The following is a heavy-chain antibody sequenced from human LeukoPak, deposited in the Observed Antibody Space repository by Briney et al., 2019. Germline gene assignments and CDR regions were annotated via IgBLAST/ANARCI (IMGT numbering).Heavy chain of an antibody. V-gene: IGHV3-23*01. CDR1: GFTFRIYA. D-gene: IGHD3-3*01. CDR2: ISGSDGST. Sequence: GGSLRLSCAASGFTFRIYAMSWVRQAPGKGLEWVSAISGSDGSTNYADSVKGRFTISRDNSKNTLYVQMNNLRADDTAVYYCAKDKSLESSGVKDYWGQGTLVTVSS. J-gene: IGHJ4*02. CDR3: AKDKSLESSGVKDY.